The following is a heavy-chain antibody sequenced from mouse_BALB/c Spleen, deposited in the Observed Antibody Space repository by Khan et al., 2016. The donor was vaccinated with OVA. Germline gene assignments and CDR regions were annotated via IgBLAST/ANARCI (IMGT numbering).Heavy chain of an antibody. Sequence: EVELVESGGGLVKPGGSLKVSCAASGFTFSNYAMSWVRQTPEKRLEWVASISSGGSTYYPDNVKGRFTFSRDNARNILYLQMSSLRSEDTAMYYCARDYWFGYWGQGTLVTVTA. CDR2: ISSGGST. CDR3: ARDYWFGY. V-gene: IGHV5-6-5*01. CDR1: GFTFSNYA. J-gene: IGHJ3*01.